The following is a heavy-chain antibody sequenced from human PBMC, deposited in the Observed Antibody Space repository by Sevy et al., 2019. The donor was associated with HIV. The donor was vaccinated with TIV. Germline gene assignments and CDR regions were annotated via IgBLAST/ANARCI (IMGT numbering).Heavy chain of an antibody. Sequence: SQTLSLTCVISGXSVYSDIGAWNWIRQSPSRGLEWLGRTYYRSKWYNEDAVFVKSRMTVNADTSRNQFSVQLNSMTPEDTAMYFSAXGRGXTXDXWGQGTMVTVSS. CDR2: TYYRSKWYN. J-gene: IGHJ3*02. D-gene: IGHD3-10*01. V-gene: IGHV6-1*01. CDR3: AXGRGXTXDX. CDR1: GXSVYSDIGA.